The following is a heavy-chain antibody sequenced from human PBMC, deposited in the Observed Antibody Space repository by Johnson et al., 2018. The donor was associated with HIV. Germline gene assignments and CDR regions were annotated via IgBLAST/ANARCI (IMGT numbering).Heavy chain of an antibody. CDR1: GFTFSNAW. CDR3: AKEAADDAFDI. Sequence: VQLVESGGGLVQPGRSLRLSCAASGFTFSNAWMSWVRQAPGKGLEWVGRIKRKTDGGTTDYAAPVKGRFTISRDNAKNSLYLQMNSLRVEDTAVYYCAKEAADDAFDIWGQGTMVTVSS. CDR2: IKRKTDGGTT. J-gene: IGHJ3*02. D-gene: IGHD6-25*01. V-gene: IGHV3-15*01.